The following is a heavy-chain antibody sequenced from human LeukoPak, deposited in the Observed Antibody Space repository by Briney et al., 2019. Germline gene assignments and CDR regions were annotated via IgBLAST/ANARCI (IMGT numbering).Heavy chain of an antibody. J-gene: IGHJ4*02. CDR1: GGSISSYY. CDR2: IYYSGYT. D-gene: IGHD2-2*02. CDR3: AREGYCSSTNCYNFNY. V-gene: IGHV4-59*12. Sequence: SETLSLTCTVSGGSISSYYWSWIRQPPGKGLEWIGCIYYSGYTNYKSSLKSRVTISVDTSKNQISLKLSSVTAADTAVYYCAREGYCSSTNCYNFNYWGQGTLVTVSS.